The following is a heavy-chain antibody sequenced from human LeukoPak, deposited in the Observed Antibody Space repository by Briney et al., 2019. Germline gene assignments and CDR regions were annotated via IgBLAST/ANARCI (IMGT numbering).Heavy chain of an antibody. CDR1: GFTFSSYG. Sequence: GGSLRLSCAASGFTFSSYGMSWVRQAPGKGLEWVSAISGSGGSTYYADSVKGRFTISRDNSKNTLYLQMNSLRAEDTAVYYCAKEGSDCSSTSCYFDYWGQGTLVTVSS. J-gene: IGHJ4*02. D-gene: IGHD2-2*01. CDR2: ISGSGGST. CDR3: AKEGSDCSSTSCYFDY. V-gene: IGHV3-23*01.